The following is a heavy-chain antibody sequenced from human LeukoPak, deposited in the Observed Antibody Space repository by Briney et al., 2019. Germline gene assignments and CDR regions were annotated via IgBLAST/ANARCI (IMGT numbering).Heavy chain of an antibody. CDR3: ARVVLMGVRVPTLDCSSTSCYGRNWFDP. V-gene: IGHV1-8*01. CDR1: GYTFTSYD. CDR2: MNPNSGNT. Sequence: ASVKVSCKASGYTFTSYDINWVRQATGQGLEWMGWMNPNSGNTGYAQKFQGRVTMTRNTSISTAYMELSSLRSEDTAVYYCARVVLMGVRVPTLDCSSTSCYGRNWFDPWGQGTLVTVSS. J-gene: IGHJ5*02. D-gene: IGHD2-2*01.